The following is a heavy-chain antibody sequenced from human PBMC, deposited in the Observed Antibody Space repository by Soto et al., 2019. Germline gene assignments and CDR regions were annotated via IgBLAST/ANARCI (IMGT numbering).Heavy chain of an antibody. Sequence: GGSLRLSCAASGFTFSSYWMSWVRQAPGKGLEWVANIKQDGSEKYYVDSVKGRFTISRDNAKDSLYLQMNSLRAEDTAVYYCARDGGRLAQSQNYYYYGMDVWGQGTTVTVSS. CDR1: GFTFSSYW. D-gene: IGHD3-16*01. J-gene: IGHJ6*02. V-gene: IGHV3-7*03. CDR2: IKQDGSEK. CDR3: ARDGGRLAQSQNYYYYGMDV.